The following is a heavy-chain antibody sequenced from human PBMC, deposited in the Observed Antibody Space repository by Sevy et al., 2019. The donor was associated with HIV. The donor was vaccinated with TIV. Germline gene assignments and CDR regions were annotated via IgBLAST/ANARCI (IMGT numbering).Heavy chain of an antibody. CDR2: IYYSGST. Sequence: SETLSLTCTVSGGSISSSSYYWGWIRQPPGKGLEWIGSIYYSGSTYYNPSLKSRVTISVDTSKNQFSLKLSSVTAADTAAYYCARHTPTYYYDSSGPYAFDIWGQGTMVTVSS. CDR1: GGSISSSSYY. CDR3: ARHTPTYYYDSSGPYAFDI. V-gene: IGHV4-39*01. J-gene: IGHJ3*02. D-gene: IGHD3-22*01.